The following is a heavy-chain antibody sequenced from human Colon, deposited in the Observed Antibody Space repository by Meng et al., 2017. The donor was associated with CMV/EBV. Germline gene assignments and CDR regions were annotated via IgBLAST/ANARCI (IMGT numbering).Heavy chain of an antibody. V-gene: IGHV3-30*19. CDR3: ARDGGDGDIVVVPATVRNYYYYGMDV. J-gene: IGHJ6*02. D-gene: IGHD2-2*01. Sequence: GESLKISCAASGFSFSDYGMHWVRQAPGKGLEWVAVISYDGSNKYYADSVKGRFTISRDNSKNTLYLQMNSLRAEDTAVYYCARDGGDGDIVVVPATVRNYYYYGMDVWGQGTTVTVSS. CDR2: ISYDGSNK. CDR1: GFSFSDYG.